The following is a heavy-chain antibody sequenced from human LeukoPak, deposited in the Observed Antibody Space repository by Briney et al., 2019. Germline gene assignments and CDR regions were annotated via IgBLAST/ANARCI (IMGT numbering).Heavy chain of an antibody. CDR2: INHSGST. Sequence: SETLSLTCAVDGGSFSGYYWSWIRQPPGKGLEWIGEINHSGSTNYNPSLKSRVTISVDTSKNQFSLKLSSVTAADTAVTAADTAVYYCARAGSGSQNAFDIWGQGTMVTVSS. J-gene: IGHJ3*02. V-gene: IGHV4-34*01. D-gene: IGHD3-10*01. CDR3: DTAVYYCARAGSGSQNAFDI. CDR1: GGSFSGYY.